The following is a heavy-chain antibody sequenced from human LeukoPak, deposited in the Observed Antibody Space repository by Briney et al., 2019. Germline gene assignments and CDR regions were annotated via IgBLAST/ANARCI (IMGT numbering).Heavy chain of an antibody. J-gene: IGHJ4*02. D-gene: IGHD3-22*01. V-gene: IGHV1-2*02. Sequence: VASVKVSCKASGYTFTSYDINWVRQAPGQGLEWMGWINPNSGGTNYAQKFQGRVTMTRDTSISTAYMELSRLRSDDTAVYYCARAVIPHYFDYWGQGTLVTVSS. CDR2: INPNSGGT. CDR3: ARAVIPHYFDY. CDR1: GYTFTSYD.